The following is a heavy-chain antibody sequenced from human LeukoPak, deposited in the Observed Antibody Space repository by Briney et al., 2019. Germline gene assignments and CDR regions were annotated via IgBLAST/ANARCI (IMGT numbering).Heavy chain of an antibody. V-gene: IGHV1-8*03. CDR3: ARSTHSSGWDY. J-gene: IGHJ4*02. CDR2: MNPNSGNT. Sequence: ASVKVSCKASGYTFTSYGINWVRQATGQGLEWMGWMNPNSGNTGYAQKFQGRVTITRNTSISTAYMELSSLRSEDTAVYYCARSTHSSGWDYWGQGTLVTVSS. D-gene: IGHD6-19*01. CDR1: GYTFTSYG.